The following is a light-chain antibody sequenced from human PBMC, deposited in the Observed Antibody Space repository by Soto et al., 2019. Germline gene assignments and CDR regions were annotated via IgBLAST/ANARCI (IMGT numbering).Light chain of an antibody. J-gene: IGLJ1*01. CDR1: SSNIGAGYD. V-gene: IGLV1-40*01. CDR3: QSYDSSLSGSNV. Sequence: VLTQPPSVSGAPGQRVTISCTGSSSNIGAGYDVHWYQQLPGTAPKLLIYGNSNRPSGVPDRFSGSKSGTSASLAITGLQAEDEADYYCQSYDSSLSGSNVFGTGTKVTVL. CDR2: GNS.